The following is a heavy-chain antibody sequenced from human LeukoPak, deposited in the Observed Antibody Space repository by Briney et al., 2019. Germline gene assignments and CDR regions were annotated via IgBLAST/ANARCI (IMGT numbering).Heavy chain of an antibody. CDR2: ISEGGSKK. V-gene: IGHV3-30*03. Sequence: GGSLRLSCAASGFSFIIYGMLWVRQAPGKGLEWVGDISEGGSKKHYADSVKGRFTISRDNSKDTLYLQMNSLSAEDTAVYYCVRSSGWTDAWGQGTLVTVYS. J-gene: IGHJ5*01. CDR1: GFSFIIYG. D-gene: IGHD6-19*01. CDR3: VRSSGWTDA.